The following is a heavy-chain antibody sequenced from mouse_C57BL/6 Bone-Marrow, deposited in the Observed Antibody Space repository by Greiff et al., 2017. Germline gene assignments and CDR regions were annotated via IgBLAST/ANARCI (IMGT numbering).Heavy chain of an antibody. CDR1: GFTFSNYW. CDR2: IRLKSDNYAT. Sequence: EVKLVESGGGLVQPGGSMKLSCVASGFTFSNYWMNWVRQSPEKGLEWVAQIRLKSDNYATHYAESVKGRFTISRDDSKSSVYLQMNNLRAEDTGIYYCTGRTWDPFDYWGQGTTLTVSS. J-gene: IGHJ2*01. CDR3: TGRTWDPFDY. D-gene: IGHD4-1*01. V-gene: IGHV6-3*01.